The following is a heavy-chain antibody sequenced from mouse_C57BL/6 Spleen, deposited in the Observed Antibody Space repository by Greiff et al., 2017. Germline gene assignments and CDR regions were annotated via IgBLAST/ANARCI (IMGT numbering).Heavy chain of an antibody. V-gene: IGHV1-4*01. J-gene: IGHJ3*01. CDR2: INPSSGYT. CDR3: ASSSFFAD. Sequence: QVQLQQSGAELARPGASVKMSCKASGYTFTSYTMHWVKQRPGQGLEWIGYINPSSGYTKYNQKFKDKATLTADKSSTTAYMQLISLTSEDSAVYYCASSSFFADWGQGTLVTVSA. CDR1: GYTFTSYT.